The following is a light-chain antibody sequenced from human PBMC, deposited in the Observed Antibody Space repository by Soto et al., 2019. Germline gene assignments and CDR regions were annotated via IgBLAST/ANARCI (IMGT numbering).Light chain of an antibody. J-gene: IGLJ1*01. Sequence: QSALTQPASVSGSPGQSITISCTGTSSDVGTYNLVSWYQQHPGKAPKLLISEDNKRPSGVSNRFSGSKSGHTASLSISGLQAEDEADYYCCSYATINTFVFGTGTKVTVL. CDR1: SSDVGTYNL. CDR3: CSYATINTFV. V-gene: IGLV2-23*02. CDR2: EDN.